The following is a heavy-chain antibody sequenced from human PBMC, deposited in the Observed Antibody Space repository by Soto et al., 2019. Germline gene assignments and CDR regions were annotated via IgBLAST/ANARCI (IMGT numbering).Heavy chain of an antibody. Sequence: ASVKVSCKASGYTFTSYGISWVRQAPGQGLEWMGWISTYNGNTKYAQKLQGRVTMTTDTSTSTAYMELRSLRSDDTAVFYCARDTALQGIVVVPGDVAWGEFFQHWGQGTLVTVSS. CDR1: GYTFTSYG. V-gene: IGHV1-18*01. D-gene: IGHD2-2*01. CDR3: ARDTALQGIVVVPGDVAWGEFFQH. J-gene: IGHJ1*01. CDR2: ISTYNGNT.